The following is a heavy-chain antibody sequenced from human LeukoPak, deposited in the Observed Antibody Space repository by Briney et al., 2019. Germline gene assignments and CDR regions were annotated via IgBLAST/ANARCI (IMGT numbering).Heavy chain of an antibody. V-gene: IGHV3-7*03. Sequence: GGSLRLSCAASGFTFSTYWMSWVRQAPGKGLERVANINQDGSATYYMDSVKGRFTIARDNAKNSLYLQMNSLKTEDTAVYYCTTDRLWFGELSNYWGQGTLVTVSS. CDR1: GFTFSTYW. CDR3: TTDRLWFGELSNY. CDR2: INQDGSAT. D-gene: IGHD3-10*01. J-gene: IGHJ4*02.